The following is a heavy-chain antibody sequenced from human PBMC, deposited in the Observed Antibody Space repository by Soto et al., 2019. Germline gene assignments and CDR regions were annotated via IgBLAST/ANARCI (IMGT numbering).Heavy chain of an antibody. CDR2: FSASGGVT. J-gene: IGHJ4*02. D-gene: IGHD1-1*01. CDR1: GLTFSSSS. Sequence: EVQLLESGGGLVQPGGSLRLSCSASGLTFSSSSMSWVRQAPGKGLEWVSGFSASGGVTYYADSVKGRFTISRDTSKNPLYLQMDSLRAEDTAVYFCAHEGQTVSKRPLDYWGQGTLVTVSS. CDR3: AHEGQTVSKRPLDY. V-gene: IGHV3-23*01.